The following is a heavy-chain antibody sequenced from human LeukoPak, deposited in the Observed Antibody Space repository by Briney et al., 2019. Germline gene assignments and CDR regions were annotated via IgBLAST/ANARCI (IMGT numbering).Heavy chain of an antibody. CDR2: IRYDGSNK. Sequence: PGGSLRLSCAASGFTFSSYGMHWVRQAPGKGLEWVAFIRYDGSNKYYADSVKCRFTISRDNSKNTLYLQMNSLRAEDTAVYYCAKDREWELLYYFDYWGQGTLVTVSS. V-gene: IGHV3-30*02. D-gene: IGHD1-26*01. CDR1: GFTFSSYG. J-gene: IGHJ4*02. CDR3: AKDREWELLYYFDY.